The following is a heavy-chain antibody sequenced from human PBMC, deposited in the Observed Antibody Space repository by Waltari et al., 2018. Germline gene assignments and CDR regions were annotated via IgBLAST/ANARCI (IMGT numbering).Heavy chain of an antibody. D-gene: IGHD2-15*01. J-gene: IGHJ6*02. Sequence: QVQLQESGPGLVKPSETLSLTCTVSGGSISSHYWSWIRQPPGKGMEWIGYIYYSGSTTHPPSLKCRVTISVDPSKNQFSLKLSSVTAADTAVYYCARGNCSGGSCYSHYYYGMDVWGQGTTVTVSS. V-gene: IGHV4-59*11. CDR2: IYYSGST. CDR3: ARGNCSGGSCYSHYYYGMDV. CDR1: GGSISSHY.